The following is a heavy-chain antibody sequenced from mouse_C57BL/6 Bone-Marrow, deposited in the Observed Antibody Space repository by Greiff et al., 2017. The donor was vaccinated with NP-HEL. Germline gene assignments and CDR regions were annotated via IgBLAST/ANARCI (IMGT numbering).Heavy chain of an antibody. J-gene: IGHJ2*01. D-gene: IGHD1-1*01. CDR1: GYTFTDYN. V-gene: IGHV1-22*01. CDR3: ARFYYGRGFDY. CDR2: INPNNGGT. Sequence: EVKLQESGPELVKPGASVKMSCKASGYTFTDYNMHWVKQSHGKSLEWIGYINPNNGGTSYNQKFKGKATLTVNKSPSTAYMELRSLTSEDSAVYYCARFYYGRGFDYWGQGTTLTVSS.